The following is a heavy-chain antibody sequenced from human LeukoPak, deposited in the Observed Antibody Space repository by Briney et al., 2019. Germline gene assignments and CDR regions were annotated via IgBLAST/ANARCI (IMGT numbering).Heavy chain of an antibody. CDR3: ARGYCSSTSCYAGDY. V-gene: IGHV3-53*01. Sequence: RESLRLSCTASGFTVSSNYMSWVRQAPGKGLEWVSVIYSSGNTYYADSVKGRFTISRDNSKNTLYLQMNSLRAEDTAVYYCARGYCSSTSCYAGDYWGQGTLVTVSS. CDR2: IYSSGNT. CDR1: GFTVSSNY. J-gene: IGHJ4*02. D-gene: IGHD2-2*01.